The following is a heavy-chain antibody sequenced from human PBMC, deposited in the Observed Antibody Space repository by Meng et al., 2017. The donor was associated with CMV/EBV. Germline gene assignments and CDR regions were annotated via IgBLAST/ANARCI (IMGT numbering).Heavy chain of an antibody. CDR2: TNPNSGGT. D-gene: IGHD5-18*01. Sequence: ASALVFCKAAGYISIGYYMHWVRQAPGQGLEWMGWTNPNSGGTNYAQKFQGRVTMTRDTSISTAYMELSRLRSDDTAVYYCARSRIQLWLHHYYYGMDVWGQGTTVTVSS. CDR1: GYISIGYY. J-gene: IGHJ6*02. V-gene: IGHV1-2*02. CDR3: ARSRIQLWLHHYYYGMDV.